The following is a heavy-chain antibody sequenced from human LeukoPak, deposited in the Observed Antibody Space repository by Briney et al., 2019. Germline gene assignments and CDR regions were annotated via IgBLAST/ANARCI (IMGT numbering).Heavy chain of an antibody. Sequence: PSETLSLTCTVSGGPISSSDYYWGWIRQPPGKGLEWIGRIYTSGSTNYNPSLKSRVTMSVDTSKNQFSLKLSSVTAADTAVYYCGSLNWNGPLDAFDIWGQGTMVTVSS. CDR3: GSLNWNGPLDAFDI. J-gene: IGHJ3*02. D-gene: IGHD1-1*01. V-gene: IGHV4-61*05. CDR1: GGPISSSDYY. CDR2: IYTSGST.